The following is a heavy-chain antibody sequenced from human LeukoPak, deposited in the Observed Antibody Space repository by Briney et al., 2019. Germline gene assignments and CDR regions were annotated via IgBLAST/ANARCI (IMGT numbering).Heavy chain of an antibody. D-gene: IGHD1-26*01. J-gene: IGHJ5*02. CDR2: IIPILGIA. V-gene: IGHV1-69*04. Sequence: ASVKVSCKASGGTFSSYAISWVRQAPGQGFEWMGRIIPILGIANYAQKFQGRVTMTRNTSISTAYMELSSLRSEDTAVYYCARAGADSIIYNWFDPWGQGTLVTVSS. CDR3: ARAGADSIIYNWFDP. CDR1: GGTFSSYA.